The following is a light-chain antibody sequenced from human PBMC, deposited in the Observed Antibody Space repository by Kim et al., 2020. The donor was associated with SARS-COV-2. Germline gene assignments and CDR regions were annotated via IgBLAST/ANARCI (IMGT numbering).Light chain of an antibody. J-gene: IGLJ2*01. CDR3: QSYDTSLGAAV. CDR1: SSNIGAGYD. CDR2: GNN. Sequence: QSVLTQPPSVSGAPGQRVTISCSGSSSNIGAGYDVHWYQQVPGTAPKLLIHGNNNRPSGVPDRFSGSKSGTSVSLVITGLQAEDETDYYCQSYDTSLGAAVFGGGTQLTVL. V-gene: IGLV1-40*01.